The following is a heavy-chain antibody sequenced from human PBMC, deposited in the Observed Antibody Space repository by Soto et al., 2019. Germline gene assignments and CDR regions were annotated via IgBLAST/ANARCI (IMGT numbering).Heavy chain of an antibody. Sequence: VRMVEPGGGVVQPGRSLRLSSAASAFTFRSYGMHWVREAPGKGLEWLTFISYYGSKDYYADSVKGRLAISRDNSKNALYMQMNSLRPEDTAVYYCARYCNGGACYSGSLDYWGEGALGTVAS. CDR1: AFTFRSYG. J-gene: IGHJ4*02. V-gene: IGHV3-30*03. D-gene: IGHD2-15*01. CDR2: ISYYGSKD. CDR3: ARYCNGGACYSGSLDY.